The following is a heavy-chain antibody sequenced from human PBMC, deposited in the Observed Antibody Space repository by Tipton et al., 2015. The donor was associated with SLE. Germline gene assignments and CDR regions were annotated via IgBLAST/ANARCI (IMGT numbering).Heavy chain of an antibody. CDR3: ARAAEGPTLWFRDAFDI. CDR1: GFTFSSYS. Sequence: SLRLSCAASGFTFSSYSMNWVRRAPGKGLEWVSCISGSSGSIYYADSVKGRFTISRDNAKNSLYLQMNSLRAEDTAVYYCARAAEGPTLWFRDAFDIWGQGTMVAVSS. V-gene: IGHV3-21*01. J-gene: IGHJ3*02. CDR2: ISGSSGSI. D-gene: IGHD3-10*01.